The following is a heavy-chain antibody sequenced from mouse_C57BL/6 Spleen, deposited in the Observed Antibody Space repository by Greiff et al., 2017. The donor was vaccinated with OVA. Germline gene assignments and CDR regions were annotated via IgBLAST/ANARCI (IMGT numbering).Heavy chain of an antibody. CDR2: ISYDGSN. V-gene: IGHV3-6*01. J-gene: IGHJ3*01. D-gene: IGHD2-2*01. CDR3: AREGNGYDSWFAY. CDR1: GYSITSGYF. Sequence: EVHLVESGPGLVKPSQSLSLSCSVSGYSITSGYFRYWIRQFPGNLLEWMGFISYDGSNNYNPSLKNRISITRATSKNKYLRKLKSVTTEDTATYYCAREGNGYDSWFAYWGQGTLVTVSA.